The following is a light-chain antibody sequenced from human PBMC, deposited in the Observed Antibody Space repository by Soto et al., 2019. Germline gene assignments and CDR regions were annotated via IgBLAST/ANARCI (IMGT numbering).Light chain of an antibody. CDR2: GAS. V-gene: IGKV3-20*01. CDR1: QSVSSSY. CDR3: QQYGSSPWT. Sequence: EIVLTQSPGTLSLSPGERATLSCRASQSVSSSYLAWYQQKPGQAPRLLMYGASNRATGIPDRFSGSGSGTDFTVTISRLEPEDFAVYYCQQYGSSPWTFGQGTKVEIK. J-gene: IGKJ1*01.